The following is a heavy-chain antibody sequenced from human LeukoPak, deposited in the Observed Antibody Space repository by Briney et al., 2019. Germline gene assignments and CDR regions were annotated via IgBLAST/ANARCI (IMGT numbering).Heavy chain of an antibody. D-gene: IGHD6-13*01. V-gene: IGHV1-2*02. CDR1: GYSFTGYY. CDR2: INPHSGDT. J-gene: IGHJ4*02. Sequence: ASVKVSCKASGYSFTGYYMHWVRQAPGQGLEWMGWINPHSGDTGYAQKFQGRVTMTRDMSITTTYMELTRLRSDDTAFYYCARWDGYSSSPDYWGQGSLVTVSS. CDR3: ARWDGYSSSPDY.